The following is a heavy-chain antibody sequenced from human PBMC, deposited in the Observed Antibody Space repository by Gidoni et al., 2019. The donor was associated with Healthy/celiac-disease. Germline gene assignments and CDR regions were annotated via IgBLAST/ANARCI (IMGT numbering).Heavy chain of an antibody. CDR3: ARDGGSGSSEGYFDY. Sequence: QVQLVQSGAEVKKPGASVKVSCKASGYTFTSYAMHWVRQAPGQRLEWMGWINAGNGNTKYSQKFQGRVTITRDTSASTAYMELSSLRSEDTAVYYCARDGGSGSSEGYFDYWGQGTLVTVSS. CDR1: GYTFTSYA. CDR2: INAGNGNT. D-gene: IGHD1-26*01. J-gene: IGHJ4*02. V-gene: IGHV1-3*01.